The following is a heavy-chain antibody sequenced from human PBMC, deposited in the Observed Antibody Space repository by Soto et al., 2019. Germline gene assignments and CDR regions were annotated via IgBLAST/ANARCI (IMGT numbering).Heavy chain of an antibody. CDR1: GFTFSSFN. V-gene: IGHV3-21*01. Sequence: EVQLVESGGGLVKPGGSLRLSCAVSGFTFSSFNMNWVRQAPGKGLEWVSSISTSSSYIYYADAVKGRFTISRENTKNSPYLQMNSLRAEDTAVYYCARDGMLRGTGGGTDGLDYWGQGTMVTVSS. D-gene: IGHD3-10*01. J-gene: IGHJ4*02. CDR3: ARDGMLRGTGGGTDGLDY. CDR2: ISTSSSYI.